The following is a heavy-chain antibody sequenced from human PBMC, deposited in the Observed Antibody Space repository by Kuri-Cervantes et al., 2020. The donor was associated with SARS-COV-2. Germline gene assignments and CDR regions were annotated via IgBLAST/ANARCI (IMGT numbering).Heavy chain of an antibody. Sequence: GESLKISCAASGFMFSAYGMHWVRQSPGKGLEWLAFIWFDGSQTYYSDSVKGRFTISRDNSNNTLYLQMNSLRVEDTAMYYCARRESGSYFGFLDSWGQGILVTVSS. J-gene: IGHJ4*02. CDR1: GFMFSAYG. CDR2: IWFDGSQT. D-gene: IGHD1-26*01. V-gene: IGHV3-33*01. CDR3: ARRESGSYFGFLDS.